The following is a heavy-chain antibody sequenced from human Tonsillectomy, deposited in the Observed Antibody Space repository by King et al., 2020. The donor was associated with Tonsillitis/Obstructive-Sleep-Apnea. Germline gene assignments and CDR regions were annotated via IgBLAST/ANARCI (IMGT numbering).Heavy chain of an antibody. CDR1: GYTFTSYG. D-gene: IGHD3-22*01. CDR3: ARGDYYDSSGYYRNWFDP. J-gene: IGHJ5*02. V-gene: IGHV1-18*01. Sequence: QLVQSGAEVKKPGASVKVSCKASGYTFTSYGISWVRQAPGQGLEWMGWISAYNGNTNYAQKLQGRVTMTTDTSTSTAYMELRSLRSDDTAVCYCARGDYYDSSGYYRNWFDPWGQGTLVTVSS. CDR2: ISAYNGNT.